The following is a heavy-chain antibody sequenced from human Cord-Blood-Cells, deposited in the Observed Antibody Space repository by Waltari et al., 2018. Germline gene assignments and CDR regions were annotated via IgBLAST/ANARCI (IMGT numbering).Heavy chain of an antibody. V-gene: IGHV4-38-2*01. Sequence: QVQLQESGPGLVKPSETLSLTCAVSGYSISSGYYWGWIRQHPGKGLEWIGSIYHSGSTNYNPSLKSLVTISVDTSKNQFSLKLSSVTAADTAVYYCARVAAPYYFDYWGQGTLVTVSS. D-gene: IGHD6-13*01. CDR3: ARVAAPYYFDY. J-gene: IGHJ4*02. CDR2: IYHSGST. CDR1: GYSISSGYY.